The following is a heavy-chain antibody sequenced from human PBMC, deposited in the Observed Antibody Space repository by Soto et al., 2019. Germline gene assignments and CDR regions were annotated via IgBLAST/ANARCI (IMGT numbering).Heavy chain of an antibody. CDR1: GRHFSGYS. J-gene: IGHJ5*01. D-gene: IGHD4-4*01. CDR3: AKQRREGYSNLAVSDS. V-gene: IGHV4-34*01. CDR2: INHGGYT. Sequence: SETLSLTCAMYGRHFSGYSWNWIRQPPRKGVEWIGEINHGGYTNYNPSLRRRVTMSVDTSKNQVSLKLTSVTAADTAVYYCAKQRREGYSNLAVSDSWGQGILVTVSS.